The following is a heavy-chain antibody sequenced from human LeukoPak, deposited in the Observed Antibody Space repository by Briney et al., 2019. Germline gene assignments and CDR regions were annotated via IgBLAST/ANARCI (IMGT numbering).Heavy chain of an antibody. Sequence: GGSLRLSCAASGFTFSSYGMHWVRQAPGKGLEWVAVIWYDGSNKYYADSVKGRFTISRDNSKNTLYLQMNSLRAEDTAVYYCAKDGDQADDSSGFDYWGQGTLVTPSS. D-gene: IGHD3-22*01. J-gene: IGHJ4*02. CDR3: AKDGDQADDSSGFDY. V-gene: IGHV3-33*06. CDR1: GFTFSSYG. CDR2: IWYDGSNK.